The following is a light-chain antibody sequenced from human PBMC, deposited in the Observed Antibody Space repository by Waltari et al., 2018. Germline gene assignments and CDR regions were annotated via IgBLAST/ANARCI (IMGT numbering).Light chain of an antibody. Sequence: TCRASQGIRNDLGLYQQKPGKAPELLIYAASTLQSGVPSRFSGSGSGTDFTLTISSLQPEDFATYYCLQDYNYPRTFGQGTKVEIK. CDR2: AAS. J-gene: IGKJ1*01. CDR1: QGIRND. CDR3: LQDYNYPRT. V-gene: IGKV1-6*01.